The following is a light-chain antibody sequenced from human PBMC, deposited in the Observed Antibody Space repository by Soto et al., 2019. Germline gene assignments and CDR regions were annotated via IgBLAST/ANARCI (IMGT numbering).Light chain of an antibody. CDR1: KLGEKY. V-gene: IGLV3-1*01. Sequence: SYELTQPPSVSVSPGQTASITCSGDKLGEKYAAWYQQKPGQSPVLLIYHDTKRPSGIPERFSGSNSGNTATLTISGTQAIDEADYYCQAWDSSIGVFGGGTKLTVL. J-gene: IGLJ2*01. CDR3: QAWDSSIGV. CDR2: HDT.